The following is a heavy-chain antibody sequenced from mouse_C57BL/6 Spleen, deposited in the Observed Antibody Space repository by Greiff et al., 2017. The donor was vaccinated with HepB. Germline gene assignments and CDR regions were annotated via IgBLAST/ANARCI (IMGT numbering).Heavy chain of an antibody. V-gene: IGHV5-6*01. D-gene: IGHD2-13*01. J-gene: IGHJ1*03. CDR2: ISSGGSYT. CDR3: ARPPSTTVNWYFDV. CDR1: GFTFSSYG. Sequence: EVMLVESGGDLVKPGGSLKLSCAASGFTFSSYGMSWVRQTPDKRLEWVATISSGGSYTYYPDSVKGRFTISRDNAKNTLYLQMSSLKSEDTAMYYCARPPSTTVNWYFDVWGTGTTVTVSS.